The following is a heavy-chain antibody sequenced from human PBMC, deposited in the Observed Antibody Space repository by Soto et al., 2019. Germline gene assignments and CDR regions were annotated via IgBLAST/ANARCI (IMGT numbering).Heavy chain of an antibody. Sequence: GGSLRLSCAASGFTFSSYWMSWVRQAPGKGLEWVANIKQDGSEKYYVDSVKGRFTISRDNAKNSLYLQMNSLRAEDTAVYYCARDHPLQLYDYGDSDAFDIWGQGTMVTVSS. CDR3: ARDHPLQLYDYGDSDAFDI. V-gene: IGHV3-7*01. CDR2: IKQDGSEK. D-gene: IGHD4-17*01. CDR1: GFTFSSYW. J-gene: IGHJ3*02.